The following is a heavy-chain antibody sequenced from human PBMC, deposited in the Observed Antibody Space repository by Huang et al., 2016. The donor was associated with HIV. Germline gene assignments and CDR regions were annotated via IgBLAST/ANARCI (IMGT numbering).Heavy chain of an antibody. CDR1: GYRFRSNW. J-gene: IGHJ6*02. CDR3: ARLIGSPSFYYGLDV. Sequence: QSGAEVKKPGESLKISCKGSGYRFRSNWIGWVRQMPGKGLELMGIIYPGDSDTRYSPSFQGQVTISADKSINTAYLQWSSLKASDTAMYYCARLIGSPSFYYGLDVWGQGTTVTVSS. D-gene: IGHD3-10*01. CDR2: IYPGDSDT. V-gene: IGHV5-51*01.